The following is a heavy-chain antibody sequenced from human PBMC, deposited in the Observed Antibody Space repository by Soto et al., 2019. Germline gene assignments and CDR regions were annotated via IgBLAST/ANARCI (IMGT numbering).Heavy chain of an antibody. Sequence: GGSLRLSCAASGFTFSSYSMNWVRQAPGKGLEWVSYISSSSSTIYYADSVKGRFTISRDNAKNSLYLQMNSLRDEDTAVYYCARVRSYYIPHDAFDIWGQGTMVTVSS. V-gene: IGHV3-48*02. J-gene: IGHJ3*02. CDR1: GFTFSSYS. CDR3: ARVRSYYIPHDAFDI. CDR2: ISSSSSTI. D-gene: IGHD1-26*01.